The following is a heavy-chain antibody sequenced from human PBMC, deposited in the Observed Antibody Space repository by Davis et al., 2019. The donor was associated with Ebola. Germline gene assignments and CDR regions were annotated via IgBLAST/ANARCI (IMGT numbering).Heavy chain of an antibody. D-gene: IGHD1-1*01. CDR2: INPNSGVT. Sequence: AASVKVSCKASGYTFTDYYMQWVRQAPGQGLEWMGWINPNSGVTNYAQKFQDWVTMTRDTSINTAYMELSRLRSDDTAVFYCARGTRVIGSTRGATDYWGQGTLVIVSS. CDR1: GYTFTDYY. CDR3: ARGTRVIGSTRGATDY. V-gene: IGHV1-2*04. J-gene: IGHJ4*02.